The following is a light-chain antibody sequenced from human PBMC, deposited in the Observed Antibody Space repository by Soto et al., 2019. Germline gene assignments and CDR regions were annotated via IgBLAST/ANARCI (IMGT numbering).Light chain of an antibody. J-gene: IGKJ4*01. CDR2: AAS. V-gene: IGKV1-39*01. Sequence: DIQMTQSPSTLSASVGDRVSITCRASQTISGYLNWYQQKPGKAPELLIYAASYLGNGVPSRFSGIGSGTYFTLTLRSLQTEDRATYYGQQSYTTPLTFGGWTKGDIK. CDR3: QQSYTTPLT. CDR1: QTISGY.